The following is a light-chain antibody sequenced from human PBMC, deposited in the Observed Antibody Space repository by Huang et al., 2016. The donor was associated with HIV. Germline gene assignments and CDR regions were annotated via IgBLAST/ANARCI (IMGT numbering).Light chain of an antibody. CDR2: DAS. Sequence: EIVLTQSPATLSLSPGQRATLSCRASQSIGKYLAWYQQRPGQPPRLLIYDASNRATGIPTRFSGRGSWTDFTLTISSLEPEDFAVYYCHQRSNWLPYTFGQGTKLEIK. J-gene: IGKJ2*01. CDR3: HQRSNWLPYT. CDR1: QSIGKY. V-gene: IGKV3-11*01.